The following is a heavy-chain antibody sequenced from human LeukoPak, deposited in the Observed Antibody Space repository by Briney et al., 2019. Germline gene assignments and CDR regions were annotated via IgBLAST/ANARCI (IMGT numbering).Heavy chain of an antibody. CDR1: GFTFSSYS. D-gene: IGHD6-13*01. J-gene: IGHJ4*02. Sequence: PGGSLRLSCAASGFTFSSYSMHWVRQAPGKGLEYVSAISSNGGSTYYANSVKARFTISRDNSRNTLYLQMGSLRAEDMAVYYCARVYSSIWTVDYWGQGTLVTVSP. CDR2: ISSNGGST. V-gene: IGHV3-64*01. CDR3: ARVYSSIWTVDY.